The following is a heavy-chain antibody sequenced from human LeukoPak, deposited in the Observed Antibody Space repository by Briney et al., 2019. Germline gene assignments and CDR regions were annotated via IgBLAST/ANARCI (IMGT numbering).Heavy chain of an antibody. Sequence: ASVKVSCKACGYTFTGYYMQWVRQAPGQGLEGMGWINPKSGGTNYEQKFQGRGTMTRDTSTSTDYMELRRLRSDDTAVEYCASSYYYGSSGYGGWGTLATVTS. CDR3: ASSYYYGSSGY. V-gene: IGHV1-2*02. CDR1: GYTFTGYY. CDR2: INPKSGGT. J-gene: IGHJ4*02. D-gene: IGHD3-22*01.